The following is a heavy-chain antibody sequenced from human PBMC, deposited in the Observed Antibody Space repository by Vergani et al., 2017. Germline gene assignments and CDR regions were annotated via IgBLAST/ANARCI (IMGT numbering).Heavy chain of an antibody. V-gene: IGHV3-23*01. J-gene: IGHJ5*02. CDR3: AKKPTNFGVVIAYPSYNWFDP. Sequence: EVQLLESGGGLVQPGGSLRLSCAASGFTFSSYAMSWVRQAPGKGLEWVSAISGSGGSTYYADSVKGRFTISRDTSMTTLYLQMNSLRAEDTAVYYCAKKPTNFGVVIAYPSYNWFDPWGQGTLVTVSS. D-gene: IGHD3-3*01. CDR2: ISGSGGST. CDR1: GFTFSSYA.